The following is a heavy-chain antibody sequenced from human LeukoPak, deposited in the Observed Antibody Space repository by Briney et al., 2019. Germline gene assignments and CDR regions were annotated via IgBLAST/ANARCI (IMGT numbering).Heavy chain of an antibody. CDR1: GGSFYSGDSY. Sequence: PSETLSLTCTVSGGSFYSGDSYWSWIRQPPGKGLEWIGHIYYSGGASYNPSLKSRASISIDTSKNQFSLALSSVTAADTALYYCARAPCRGDCYLDYWGQGTLVTVSS. V-gene: IGHV4-30-4*01. D-gene: IGHD2-21*01. CDR3: ARAPCRGDCYLDY. CDR2: IYYSGGA. J-gene: IGHJ4*02.